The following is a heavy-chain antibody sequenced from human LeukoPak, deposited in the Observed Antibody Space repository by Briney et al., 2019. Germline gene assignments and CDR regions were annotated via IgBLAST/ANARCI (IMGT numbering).Heavy chain of an antibody. J-gene: IGHJ4*02. Sequence: PGGSLRLSCAASGFTFDEYGMSWIRLTPGKGLEWVSGIDWNGGSTGYADSVKGRFTISRNNAKNFLYLQMNSLRAEDTALYYCARQAMIVVATPAVDYWGQGTLVTVSS. D-gene: IGHD3-22*01. CDR1: GFTFDEYG. CDR3: ARQAMIVVATPAVDY. V-gene: IGHV3-20*04. CDR2: IDWNGGST.